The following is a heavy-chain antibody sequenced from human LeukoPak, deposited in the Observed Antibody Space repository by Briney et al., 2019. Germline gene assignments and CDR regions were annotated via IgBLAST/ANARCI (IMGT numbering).Heavy chain of an antibody. CDR2: IKIDGSEE. CDR1: GFTFSNYW. Sequence: GGSLRLSCAASGFTFSNYWMSWVRQAPGKGLEWVANIKIDGSEEYYVDSVKGRFTISGDNAKNSLYLQMNSLRAEDTAVYFCARGHFYHLYWGQGTLVTVSS. J-gene: IGHJ4*02. CDR3: ARGHFYHLY. D-gene: IGHD3-3*02. V-gene: IGHV3-7*03.